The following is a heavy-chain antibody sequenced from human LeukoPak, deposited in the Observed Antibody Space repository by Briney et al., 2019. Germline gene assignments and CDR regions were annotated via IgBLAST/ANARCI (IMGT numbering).Heavy chain of an antibody. V-gene: IGHV1-69*05. CDR2: IIPIFGTA. CDR3: AVLNLNYGSGSYYNAPTFDY. Sequence: VASVKVSCKASGGTFSSYAISWVRQAPGQGLEWMGRIIPIFGTANYAQKFQGRVTITRNTSISTAYMELSSLRSEDTAVYYCAVLNLNYGSGSYYNAPTFDYWGQGTLVTVSS. CDR1: GGTFSSYA. J-gene: IGHJ4*02. D-gene: IGHD3-10*01.